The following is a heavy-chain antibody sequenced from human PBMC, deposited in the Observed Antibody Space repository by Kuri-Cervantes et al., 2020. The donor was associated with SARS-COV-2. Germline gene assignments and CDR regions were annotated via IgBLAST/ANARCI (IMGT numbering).Heavy chain of an antibody. CDR2: IYYSGST. Sequence: SETLSLTCTVSGGSISSSSYYWGWIRQPPGKGLEWIGSIYYSGSTYYNPSLKSRVTISIDTSKSQFSLKLRSLTAADTAVYYCARHSVAVTVPPSGIDYWGQGTPVTVSS. CDR1: GGSISSSSYY. V-gene: IGHV4-39*07. CDR3: ARHSVAVTVPPSGIDY. J-gene: IGHJ4*02. D-gene: IGHD2-21*02.